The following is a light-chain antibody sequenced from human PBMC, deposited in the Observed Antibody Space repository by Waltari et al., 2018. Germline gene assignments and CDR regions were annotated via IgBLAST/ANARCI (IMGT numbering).Light chain of an antibody. J-gene: IGKJ1*01. CDR3: MQATHWPRT. Sequence: VVMTQSPLSLPVTLGQPASISCRSSQSLVHSDGHTYLNWFQQRPGLSPRRLIYKISRRETGVPDRFSGSGSGTDFTLNISRVEAEDVAIYYCMQATHWPRTFGQGTKVEIK. V-gene: IGKV2-30*02. CDR2: KIS. CDR1: QSLVHSDGHTY.